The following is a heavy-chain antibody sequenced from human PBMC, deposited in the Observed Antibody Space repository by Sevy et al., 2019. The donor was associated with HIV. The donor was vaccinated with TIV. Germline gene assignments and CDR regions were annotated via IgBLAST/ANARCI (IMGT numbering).Heavy chain of an antibody. J-gene: IGHJ6*02. V-gene: IGHV4-4*02. D-gene: IGHD5-12*01. CDR1: GGSISSSNW. CDR3: ARVRLESSAEKSYCYGMDV. Sequence: SETLSLTCAVSGGSISSSNWWSWVRQPPGKGLEWIGEIYHSGSTNYNPSLKSRVTISVDKSKNQFSLKLSSVTAADTAVYYCARVRLESSAEKSYCYGMDVWGQGTTVTVSS. CDR2: IYHSGST.